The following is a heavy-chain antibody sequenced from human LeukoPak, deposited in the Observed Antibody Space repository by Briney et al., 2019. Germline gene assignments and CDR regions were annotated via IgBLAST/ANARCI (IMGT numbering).Heavy chain of an antibody. CDR3: ARDSPEYYYDSSDGY. D-gene: IGHD3-22*01. Sequence: ASVKVSCKASGYTFTSYYMHWVRQAPGQGLEWMGIINPSSDSTSYAQKFQGRVTMAKDTSTSTVYMELSSLRSEDTAVYYCARDSPEYYYDSSDGYWGQGALVTASS. V-gene: IGHV1-46*01. CDR2: INPSSDST. J-gene: IGHJ4*02. CDR1: GYTFTSYY.